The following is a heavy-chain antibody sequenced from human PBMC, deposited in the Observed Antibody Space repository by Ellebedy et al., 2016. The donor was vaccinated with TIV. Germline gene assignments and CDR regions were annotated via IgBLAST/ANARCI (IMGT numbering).Heavy chain of an antibody. D-gene: IGHD7-27*01. V-gene: IGHV3-15*01. CDR1: GFSFRSYW. CDR3: SAGTGKSDFDH. CDR2: IKSKTDSGTR. Sequence: GESLKISCAASGFSFRSYWLSWVRQAPGKGLEWVGRIKSKTDSGTRDFAAPVKGRFLISRDDSKNTLYLQMSSLKTDDTAVYYCSAGTGKSDFDHWGQGTLVTVSS. J-gene: IGHJ4*02.